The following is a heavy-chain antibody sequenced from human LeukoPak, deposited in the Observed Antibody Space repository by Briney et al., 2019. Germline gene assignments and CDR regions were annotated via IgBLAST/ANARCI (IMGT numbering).Heavy chain of an antibody. Sequence: PSETLSLTCTVSGGSISSSSYYWGWIRQPPGKGLEWIGSIYHSGSTNYNPSLKSRVTISVDKSKNQFSLKLSSVTAADTAVYYCARASGRGTAMTTAYLLGNWFDPWGQGTLVTVSS. CDR3: ARASGRGTAMTTAYLLGNWFDP. V-gene: IGHV4-39*07. J-gene: IGHJ5*02. CDR1: GGSISSSSYY. D-gene: IGHD5-18*01. CDR2: IYHSGST.